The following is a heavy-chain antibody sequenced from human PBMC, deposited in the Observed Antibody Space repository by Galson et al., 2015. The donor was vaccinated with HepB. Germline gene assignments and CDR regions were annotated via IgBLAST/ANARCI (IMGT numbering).Heavy chain of an antibody. CDR3: ARYDYVWGSYRGAFDI. CDR2: INTDGSST. D-gene: IGHD3-16*02. J-gene: IGHJ3*02. V-gene: IGHV3-74*01. Sequence: SLRLSCAASGFTFSSYWMRWVRQAPGKGLVWVSRINTDGSSTSYADSVKGRFTISRDNAKNTLYLQMNSLRAEDTAVYYCARYDYVWGSYRGAFDIWGQGTMVTVSS. CDR1: GFTFSSYW.